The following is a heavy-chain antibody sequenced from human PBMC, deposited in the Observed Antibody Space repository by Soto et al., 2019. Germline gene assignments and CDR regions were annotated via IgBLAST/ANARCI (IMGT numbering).Heavy chain of an antibody. Sequence: GESLKISCKGSGYSFTNYWIGWVRQMPGKDLEWIGIIYPEDSETRYSPSFQGLVTISVDKSISTAYLQWNSLQASDTATYSCTKGEEGTVKRFLVWVCAHGGQGTPVTVSP. CDR2: IYPEDSET. CDR1: GYSFTNYW. D-gene: IGHD3-10*01. V-gene: IGHV5-51*01. CDR3: TKGEEGTVKRFLVWVCAH. J-gene: IGHJ4*02.